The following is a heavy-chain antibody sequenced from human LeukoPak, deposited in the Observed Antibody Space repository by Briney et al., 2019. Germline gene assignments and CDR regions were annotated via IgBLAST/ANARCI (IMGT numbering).Heavy chain of an antibody. CDR3: ARATPGGLHGYSFDY. V-gene: IGHV1-8*02. CDR1: GYTFKNYD. D-gene: IGHD5-24*01. J-gene: IGHJ4*02. Sequence: GASMKVSCKASGYTFKNYDINWVRQATGQGLEWMGWMNPNSGNTGFAQKFQDRVSMTRDTSINTAYMELTSLRSGDTAVYYCARATPGGLHGYSFDYWGQGTVVTVYS. CDR2: MNPNSGNT.